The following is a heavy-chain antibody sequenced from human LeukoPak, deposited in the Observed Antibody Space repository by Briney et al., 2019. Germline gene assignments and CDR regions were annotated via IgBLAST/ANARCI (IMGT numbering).Heavy chain of an antibody. CDR1: GFTFSVYE. CDR2: ISDSGRTI. Sequence: PGGSLRLSCAASGFTFSVYEMNWVRQAPGKGLEWLLYISDSGRTIYYADSVNGRFTISRDNGKNSVYLQMNSLRVEDTAIYFCARGSHYFDFWGQGTLVTVSS. J-gene: IGHJ4*02. CDR3: ARGSHYFDF. V-gene: IGHV3-48*03.